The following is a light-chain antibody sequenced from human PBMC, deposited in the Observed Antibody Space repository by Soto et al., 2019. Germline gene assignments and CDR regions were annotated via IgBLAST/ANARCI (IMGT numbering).Light chain of an antibody. CDR2: DVS. V-gene: IGLV2-14*03. J-gene: IGLJ1*01. Sequence: QLVLTQPASVSGSPGQSITISCTGTSSDVGAYNYVSWYQQHPGKVPKLMIYDVSDRPSGVSNRFSGSKSGNTASLTISGLQAEDEADYYCSSFTRSNSDVFGTGTKLTVL. CDR1: SSDVGAYNY. CDR3: SSFTRSNSDV.